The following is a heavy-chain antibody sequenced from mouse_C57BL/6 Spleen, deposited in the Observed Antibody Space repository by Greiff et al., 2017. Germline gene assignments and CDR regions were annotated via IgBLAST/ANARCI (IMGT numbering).Heavy chain of an antibody. CDR3: ARERQRAMDY. V-gene: IGHV1-59*01. CDR2: IDPSDSYT. J-gene: IGHJ4*01. D-gene: IGHD3-2*01. CDR1: GYTFTSYW. Sequence: QVQLQQPGAELVRPGTSVKLSCKASGYTFTSYWMHWVKQRPGQGLEWIGVIDPSDSYTNYNQKFKGKATLTVDTSSSTAYMQLSSLTSEDSAVYYCARERQRAMDYWGQGTSVTVSS.